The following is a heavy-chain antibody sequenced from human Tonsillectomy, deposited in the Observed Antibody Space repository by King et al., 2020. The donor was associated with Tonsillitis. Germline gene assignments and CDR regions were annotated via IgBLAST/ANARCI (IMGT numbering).Heavy chain of an antibody. CDR3: ARGEGPYYYDSMGSCPFDP. Sequence: QLVQSGAEVKKPGASVKVSCKASGYTFTSYGISWVRQAPGQGLEWMGWISAYNGNTNYAQKLQGRVTMTTDTSTSTAYMELRSLRSDDTAVYYCARGEGPYYYDSMGSCPFDPWGQGTLVTVSS. CDR1: GYTFTSYG. V-gene: IGHV1-18*04. J-gene: IGHJ5*02. D-gene: IGHD3-22*01. CDR2: ISAYNGNT.